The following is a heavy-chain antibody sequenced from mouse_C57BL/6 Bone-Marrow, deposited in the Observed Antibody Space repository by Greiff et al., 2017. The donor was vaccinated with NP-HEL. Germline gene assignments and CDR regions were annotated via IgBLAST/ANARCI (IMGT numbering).Heavy chain of an antibody. V-gene: IGHV5-4*01. D-gene: IGHD1-3*01. J-gene: IGHJ2*01. CDR2: ISDGGSYT. CDR3: ARDRYKDY. Sequence: EVMLVESGGGLVKPGGSLKLSCAASGFTFSSYAMSWVRQTPEKRLEWVATISDGGSYTYYPDNVKGRFTISRDNAKNNLYLQMSHLKSEDTAMYYCARDRYKDYWGQGTTLTVSS. CDR1: GFTFSSYA.